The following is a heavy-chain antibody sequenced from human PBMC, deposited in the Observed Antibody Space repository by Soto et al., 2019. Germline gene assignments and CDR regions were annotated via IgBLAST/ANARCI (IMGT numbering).Heavy chain of an antibody. Sequence: EVQLVESGGGLIQPGGSLRLSCAASGFAVSSKYMTWVRQAPGKGLEWVSVIYGGGTTYYADSVKGRFTISRDTTKNPLYLQMHSLSAEDTAVYYCVQTTGWPGFDFWGQGNLVTVSS. CDR3: VQTTGWPGFDF. CDR2: IYGGGTT. V-gene: IGHV3-53*01. CDR1: GFAVSSKY. D-gene: IGHD6-19*01. J-gene: IGHJ4*02.